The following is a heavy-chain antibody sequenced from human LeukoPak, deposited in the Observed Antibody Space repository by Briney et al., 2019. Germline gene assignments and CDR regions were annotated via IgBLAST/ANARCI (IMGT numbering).Heavy chain of an antibody. V-gene: IGHV4-34*01. D-gene: IGHD3-22*01. CDR2: INHSGST. CDR1: GGSFSGYY. CDR3: ARGDYYDSSGYGPGYYFDY. Sequence: SETLSLTCAVYGGSFSGYYWSWIRQPPGKGLEWIGEINHSGSTNYNPSLKSRVTISVGTSKNQFSLKLSSVTAADTAVYYCARGDYYDSSGYGPGYYFDYWGQGTLVTVSS. J-gene: IGHJ4*02.